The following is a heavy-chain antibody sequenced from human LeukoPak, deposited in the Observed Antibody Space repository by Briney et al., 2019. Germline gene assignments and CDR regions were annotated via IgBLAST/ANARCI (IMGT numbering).Heavy chain of an antibody. J-gene: IGHJ4*02. D-gene: IGHD2-15*01. V-gene: IGHV4-4*07. CDR2: IYASGST. Sequence: PSETLSLTCTVSGGSISNWYWTWIWQPAGKGLEWIGRIYASGSTDYNPSLKSRVTMSVDRSNNQFSLKLSSVTAADTAVYYCARAHCSGGSCYLDCWGQGSLVTVSS. CDR1: GGSISNWY. CDR3: ARAHCSGGSCYLDC.